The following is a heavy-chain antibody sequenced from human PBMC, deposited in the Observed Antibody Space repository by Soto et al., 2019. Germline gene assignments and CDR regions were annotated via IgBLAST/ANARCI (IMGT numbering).Heavy chain of an antibody. Sequence: EVRLVETGGGLIQPGGSRSLSWAVPGFTVGYNYMYWVRKPPGKGLEWVSLIYSNGDTRYEDSVAGRFTVSRDSSKNTLYLQMNNLRDEDTAVYYCARKTDSGGNGGFWGQGTLVTVSS. V-gene: IGHV3-53*02. D-gene: IGHD2-15*01. CDR2: IYSNGDT. J-gene: IGHJ4*02. CDR3: ARKTDSGGNGGF. CDR1: GFTVGYNY.